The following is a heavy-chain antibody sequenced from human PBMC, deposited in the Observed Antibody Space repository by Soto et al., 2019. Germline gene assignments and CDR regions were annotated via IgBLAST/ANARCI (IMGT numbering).Heavy chain of an antibody. J-gene: IGHJ3*02. CDR2: IYWDDDK. CDR1: GFSLSTSGVG. V-gene: IGHV2-5*02. Sequence: QITLKESGPTLVKPTQTLTLTCTFSGFSLSTSGVGVGWIRQPPGKALEWLALIYWDDDKRYSPSLKSRLTITKDTSKNQVVLTMTNMDPVDTATYYCARNAGGYDSGDAFDIWGQGTMVTVSS. D-gene: IGHD5-12*01. CDR3: ARNAGGYDSGDAFDI.